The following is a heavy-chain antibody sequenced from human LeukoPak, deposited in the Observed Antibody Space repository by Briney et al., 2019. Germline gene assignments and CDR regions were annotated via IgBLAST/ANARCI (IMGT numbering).Heavy chain of an antibody. D-gene: IGHD6-6*01. CDR3: ASPSPFTNSSSYYFDY. J-gene: IGHJ4*02. V-gene: IGHV4-39*07. Sequence: PSETLSLTCTVSGGSISSGDYYWGWIRQLPGKGLEWIGYIYYSGRTYYNPSLKSRVTISVDTSKNQFSLKLSSVTAADTAVYYCASPSPFTNSSSYYFDYWGQGTLVTVSS. CDR2: IYYSGRT. CDR1: GGSISSGDYY.